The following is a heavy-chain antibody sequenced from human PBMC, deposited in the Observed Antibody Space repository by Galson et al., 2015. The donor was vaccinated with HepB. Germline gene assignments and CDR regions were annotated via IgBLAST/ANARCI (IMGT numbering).Heavy chain of an antibody. CDR3: ARAYYDFWSGYYTGVAY. J-gene: IGHJ4*02. CDR2: IKSKTDGGTT. D-gene: IGHD3-3*01. CDR1: GFTFSNAW. V-gene: IGHV3-15*01. Sequence: SLRLSCAASGFTFSNAWMSWVRQAPGKGLEWVGRIKSKTDGGTTDYAAPVKGRFTISRDDSKNTLYLQMNSLRAEDTAVYYCARAYYDFWSGYYTGVAYWGQGTLVTVSS.